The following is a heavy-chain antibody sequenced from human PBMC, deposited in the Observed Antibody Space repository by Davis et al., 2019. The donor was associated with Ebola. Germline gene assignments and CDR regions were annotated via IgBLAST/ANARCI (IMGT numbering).Heavy chain of an antibody. V-gene: IGHV5-10-1*01. CDR3: ARLAYYYDSSGYHRGAFDI. CDR2: IDPSDSYT. CDR1: GYSFTSYW. J-gene: IGHJ3*02. Sequence: GESLKISCKGSGYSFTSYWIGWVRQMPGKGLEWMGRIDPSDSYTNYSPSFQGHVTISADKSISTAYLQWSSLKASDTAMYYCARLAYYYDSSGYHRGAFDIWGQGTMVTVSS. D-gene: IGHD3-22*01.